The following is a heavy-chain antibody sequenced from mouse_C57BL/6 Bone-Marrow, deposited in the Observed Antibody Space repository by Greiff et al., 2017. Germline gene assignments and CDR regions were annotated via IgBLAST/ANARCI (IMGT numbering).Heavy chain of an antibody. J-gene: IGHJ4*01. CDR2: ISSGGSYT. D-gene: IGHD2-5*01. Sequence: EVHLVESGGDLVKPGGSLKLSCAASGFTFSSYGMSWVRQTPDKRLEWVATISSGGSYTYYPDSVKGRFTISRDNAKNTLYLQMSSLKSEDTAMXYCARREVTPYYAMDYWGQGTSVTVSS. V-gene: IGHV5-6*01. CDR3: ARREVTPYYAMDY. CDR1: GFTFSSYG.